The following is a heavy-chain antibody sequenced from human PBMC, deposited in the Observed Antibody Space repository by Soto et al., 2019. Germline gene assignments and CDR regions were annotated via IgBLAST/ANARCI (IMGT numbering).Heavy chain of an antibody. J-gene: IGHJ6*03. Sequence: QLQLQESGPGLVKPSETLSLTCTVSGGSISSSSYYWGWIRQPPGKGLEWIGSIYYSGSTYYNPSLKSRVTISVDPSKNQFSMKLSSVTAADTAVYYCARGYYGSGSYYIYYMDVWGKGTTVTVSS. CDR2: IYYSGST. CDR1: GGSISSSSYY. V-gene: IGHV4-39*01. CDR3: ARGYYGSGSYYIYYMDV. D-gene: IGHD3-10*01.